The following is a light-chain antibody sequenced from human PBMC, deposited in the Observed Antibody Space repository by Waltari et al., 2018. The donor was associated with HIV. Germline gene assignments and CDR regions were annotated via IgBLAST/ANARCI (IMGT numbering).Light chain of an antibody. CDR3: LQAYGMPLT. CDR2: GAS. Sequence: DIQMTQSPSSLSASVGDTVTITCRASQSVRSYLNWYQHKSGRAPQLLVSGASTLQRGVSSRFRGRDSGTDFALTITNLQPDDFATYYCLQAYGMPLTFGQGTRLEI. V-gene: IGKV1-39*01. CDR1: QSVRSY. J-gene: IGKJ5*01.